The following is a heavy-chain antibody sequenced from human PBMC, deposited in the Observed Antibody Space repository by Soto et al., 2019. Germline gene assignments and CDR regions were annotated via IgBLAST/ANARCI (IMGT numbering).Heavy chain of an antibody. J-gene: IGHJ4*02. D-gene: IGHD3-22*01. CDR2: IWYDGSNK. V-gene: IGHV3-33*01. CDR1: GFTFSSYG. Sequence: QVQLVESGGGVVQPGRSLRLSCAASGFTFSSYGMHWVRQAPGKGLEWVAVIWYDGSNKYYADSVKGRFTISRDNSKNTLYLQMNSLRAEDTAVYYCARELGYDSSGLDYWGQGTLVTVSS. CDR3: ARELGYDSSGLDY.